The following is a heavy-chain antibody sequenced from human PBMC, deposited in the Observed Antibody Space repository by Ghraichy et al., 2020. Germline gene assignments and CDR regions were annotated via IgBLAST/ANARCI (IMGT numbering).Heavy chain of an antibody. V-gene: IGHV3-74*01. CDR2: INSDGSST. D-gene: IGHD2-15*01. CDR3: ARDVVVVAATGNWFDP. J-gene: IGHJ5*02. CDR1: GFTFSSYW. Sequence: GESLNISCAASGFTFSSYWMHWVRQAPGKGLVWVSRINSDGSSTSYADSVKGRFTISRDNAKNTLYLQMNSLRAEDTAVYYCARDVVVVAATGNWFDPWGQGTLVTVSS.